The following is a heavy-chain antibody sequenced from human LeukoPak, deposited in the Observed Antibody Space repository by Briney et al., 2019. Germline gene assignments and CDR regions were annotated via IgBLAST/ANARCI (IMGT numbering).Heavy chain of an antibody. D-gene: IGHD5-12*01. CDR3: ARWATAPRLFDY. Sequence: SETLSLTCTVSGGSISSGSYYWSWIRQPAGKGLEWIGRISAGGSTNYNPSLKRRVTISVDTSKNQFSLNLNSVTAADTAVYYCARWATAPRLFDYWGQGTLVTVSS. V-gene: IGHV4-61*02. J-gene: IGHJ4*02. CDR2: ISAGGST. CDR1: GGSISSGSYY.